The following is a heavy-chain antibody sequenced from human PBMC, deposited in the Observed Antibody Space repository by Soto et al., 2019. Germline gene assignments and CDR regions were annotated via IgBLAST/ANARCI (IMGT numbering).Heavy chain of an antibody. J-gene: IGHJ4*02. V-gene: IGHV3-23*01. CDR2: ITGSGGST. D-gene: IGHD3-10*01. CDR3: ANESGDPGDYFDY. Sequence: GGSLRLSCAASGFTFSTYAMSWVRQAPGKGLEWVSSITGSGGSTYHADSVKGRFTISRDNSKKTLKLQMNSLRAEDTAVYYCANESGDPGDYFDYWGQGTLVTVSS. CDR1: GFTFSTYA.